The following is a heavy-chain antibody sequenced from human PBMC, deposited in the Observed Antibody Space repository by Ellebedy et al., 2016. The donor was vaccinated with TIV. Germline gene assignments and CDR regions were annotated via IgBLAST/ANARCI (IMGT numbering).Heavy chain of an antibody. CDR2: ISYDGSNK. CDR1: GFTFSSYA. J-gene: IGHJ4*02. Sequence: GESLKISCAASGFTFSSYAMHWVRQAPGKGLEWVAVISYDGSNKYYADSVKGRFTISRDNSKNTLYLQMNSLRAEDTAVYYCARTPLSVGATGLDYWGQGTLVTVSS. D-gene: IGHD1-26*01. CDR3: ARTPLSVGATGLDY. V-gene: IGHV3-30-3*01.